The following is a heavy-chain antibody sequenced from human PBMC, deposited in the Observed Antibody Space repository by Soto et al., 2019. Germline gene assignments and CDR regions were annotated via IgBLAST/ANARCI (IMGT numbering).Heavy chain of an antibody. CDR1: GYTFTGYY. V-gene: IGHV1-2*04. J-gene: IGHJ5*02. D-gene: IGHD2-2*01. CDR3: ARGGIVVVQAAAQENWFDP. CDR2: INPNSGGT. Sequence: QVQLVQSGAEVKKPGASVKVYCKASGYTFTGYYMHWVRQAPGQGLEWMGWINPNSGGTNYAQKFQGWVAMTRDTSISTAYMELSRLRSDDTAVYYCARGGIVVVQAAAQENWFDPWGQGTLVTVSS.